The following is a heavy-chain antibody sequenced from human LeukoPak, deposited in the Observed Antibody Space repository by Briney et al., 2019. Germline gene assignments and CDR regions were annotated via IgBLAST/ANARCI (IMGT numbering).Heavy chain of an antibody. CDR3: ARDTAEDIVVVVAARGVFDP. D-gene: IGHD2-15*01. CDR1: GGSISSHY. J-gene: IGHJ5*02. Sequence: SETLSLTCTVSGGSISSHYWNWIRQPPGKGLEWIGYIYYSGSTNYNPSLKSRVTISLDTSKNQFSLKLSSVTAADTAVYYCARDTAEDIVVVVAARGVFDPWGQGTLVTVSS. V-gene: IGHV4-59*11. CDR2: IYYSGST.